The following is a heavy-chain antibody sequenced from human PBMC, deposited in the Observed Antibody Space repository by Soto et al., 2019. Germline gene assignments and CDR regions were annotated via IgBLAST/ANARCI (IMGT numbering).Heavy chain of an antibody. CDR1: GFTFDDYA. CDR2: ISWNSDYI. D-gene: IGHD3-22*01. CDR3: AKDMTGGRGVVVGNIPGYYYAIDV. Sequence: EVQLVESGGGLVQPGRSLRLSCAASGFTFDDYAMHWVRQAPGKGLEWVAGISWNSDYIGYADSVRGRFAISRDNAKKFLYLQVNSLRPEDTALYYCAKDMTGGRGVVVGNIPGYYYAIDVWGQGTTVTFSS. J-gene: IGHJ6*02. V-gene: IGHV3-9*01.